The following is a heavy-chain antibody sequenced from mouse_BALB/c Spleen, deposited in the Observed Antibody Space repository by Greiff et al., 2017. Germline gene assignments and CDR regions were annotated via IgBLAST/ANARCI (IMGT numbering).Heavy chain of an antibody. D-gene: IGHD1-2*01. CDR3: ARSTTASFAY. CDR1: GYSITSDYA. Sequence: EVKLEESGPGLVKPSQSLSLTCTVTGYSITSDYAWNWIRQFPGNKLEWMGYISYSGSTSYNPSLKSRISITRDTSKNQFFLQLNSVTTEDTATYYCARSTTASFAYWGQGTLVTVSA. V-gene: IGHV3-2*02. J-gene: IGHJ3*01. CDR2: ISYSGST.